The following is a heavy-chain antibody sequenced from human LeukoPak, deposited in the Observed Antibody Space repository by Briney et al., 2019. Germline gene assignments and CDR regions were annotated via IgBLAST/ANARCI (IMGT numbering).Heavy chain of an antibody. CDR3: AKWVHSSGWTQFDY. D-gene: IGHD6-19*01. CDR1: GFTFDDYA. J-gene: IGHJ4*02. V-gene: IGHV3-23*01. CDR2: ISGSGGST. Sequence: GGSLRLSCAASGFTFDDYAMHWVRQAPGKGLEWVSGISGSGGSTYYADSVKGRFTISRDNSKNTLYLQMNSLRVEDTAVYYCAKWVHSSGWTQFDYWGQGTLVTVSS.